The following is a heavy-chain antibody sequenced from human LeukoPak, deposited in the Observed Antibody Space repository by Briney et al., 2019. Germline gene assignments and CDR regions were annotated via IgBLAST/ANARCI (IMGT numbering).Heavy chain of an antibody. CDR1: GFTFNSYA. V-gene: IGHV3-23*01. CDR3: ARAPSEIGGYYPEYFRH. Sequence: PGGSLRLSCAASGFTFNSYAMNWVRQAPGKGLEWVSDISGYGGSTYYADSVKGRFTISRDNAKNTVSLQMNSLRPEDTGVYYCARAPSEIGGYYPEYFRHWGQGTLVTVSS. D-gene: IGHD3-22*01. CDR2: ISGYGGST. J-gene: IGHJ1*01.